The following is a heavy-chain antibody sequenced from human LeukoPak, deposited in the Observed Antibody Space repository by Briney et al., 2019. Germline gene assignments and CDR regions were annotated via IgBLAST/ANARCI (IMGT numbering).Heavy chain of an antibody. J-gene: IGHJ4*02. CDR1: GGSFSGYY. CDR2: INHSGST. D-gene: IGHD3/OR15-3a*01. V-gene: IGHV4-34*01. CDR3: ARVGLPSRMFDY. Sequence: SETLSLTCAVYGGSFSGYYWSWIRQPPGKGLEWIGEINHSGSTNYNPSLKSRVTISVDTSKNQFSLKLSSVTAADTAVYYCARVGLPSRMFDYWGQGTLVTVSS.